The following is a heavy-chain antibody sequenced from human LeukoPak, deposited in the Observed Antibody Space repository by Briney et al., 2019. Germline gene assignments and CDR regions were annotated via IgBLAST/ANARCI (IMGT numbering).Heavy chain of an antibody. D-gene: IGHD3-10*01. V-gene: IGHV3-30-3*01. J-gene: IGHJ6*02. Sequence: GGSLRLSCEASGFTFSSYAMRWVRQAPGKGLEWVAVISYDGSDQYYAESVKGRCTISRDKSKNTLYLQMSGLRAEDTAVYFCGRDSGGSGTYFSPYGMDVWGQGTTVTVSS. CDR2: ISYDGSDQ. CDR1: GFTFSSYA. CDR3: GRDSGGSGTYFSPYGMDV.